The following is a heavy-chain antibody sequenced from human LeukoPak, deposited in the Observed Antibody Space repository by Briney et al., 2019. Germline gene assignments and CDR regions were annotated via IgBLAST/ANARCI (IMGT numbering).Heavy chain of an antibody. V-gene: IGHV3-23*01. Sequence: GGSLRLSCAASGFTFRSYAMSWVRQAPGKGLEWVSAISGSGGSTYYADSVKGRFTISRDNSKNTLYLQMNSLRAEDTAVYYCAKAPSYYGDRLPLDYWGQGTLVTVSS. CDR3: AKAPSYYGDRLPLDY. CDR2: ISGSGGST. D-gene: IGHD4-17*01. J-gene: IGHJ4*02. CDR1: GFTFRSYA.